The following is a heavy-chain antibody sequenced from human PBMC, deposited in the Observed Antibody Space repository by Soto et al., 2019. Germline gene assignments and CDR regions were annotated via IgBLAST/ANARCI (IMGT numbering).Heavy chain of an antibody. J-gene: IGHJ5*02. CDR2: IFYLGSS. D-gene: IGHD3-3*02. CDR3: ARHSLALRKNNWFDP. CDR1: GVSIISSDFY. Sequence: SETLSLTCTVSGVSIISSDFYWGWVRQPPGKGLEWIGSIFYLGSSYYNPSLKSRVTMSVDTSKNQFSLRLRFVTAADTALYFCARHSLALRKNNWFDPWGQGIMVTVSS. V-gene: IGHV4-39*01.